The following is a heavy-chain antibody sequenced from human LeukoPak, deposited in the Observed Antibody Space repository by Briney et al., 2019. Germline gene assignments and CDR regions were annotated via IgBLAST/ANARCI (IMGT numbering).Heavy chain of an antibody. Sequence: SVKVSCKASGGTFSNYGIGWVRQAPGQGLEWMGGIIPIFGTANYAQNLQGRVTITADESTTTAYMELSSLRSDDTAVYYCARFDPGVHPGDYWGQGTLVTASS. CDR3: ARFDPGVHPGDY. CDR1: GGTFSNYG. V-gene: IGHV1-69*01. D-gene: IGHD3-10*01. J-gene: IGHJ4*02. CDR2: IIPIFGTA.